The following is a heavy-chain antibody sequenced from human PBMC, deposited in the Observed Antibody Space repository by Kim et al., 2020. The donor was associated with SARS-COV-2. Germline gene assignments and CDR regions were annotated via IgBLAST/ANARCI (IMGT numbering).Heavy chain of an antibody. Sequence: SYANSVKGRFTISRDNSKNTLYLQMNSLRAEDTAVYYCAKLIAAATPFDYWDQGTLVTVSS. CDR3: AKLIAAATPFDY. D-gene: IGHD6-13*01. J-gene: IGHJ4*02. V-gene: IGHV3-30*02.